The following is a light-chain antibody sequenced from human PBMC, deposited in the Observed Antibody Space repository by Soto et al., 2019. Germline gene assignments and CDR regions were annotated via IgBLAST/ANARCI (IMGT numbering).Light chain of an antibody. CDR1: SSNIGSNP. V-gene: IGLV1-44*01. CDR2: DN. Sequence: QSVLTQPPSVSGTPGLRVTFSCSGSSSNIGSNPVSWYQLLPGTAPKLLIYDNERPSGVPDRFSGSKSGTSASLAISGLQSDDEADYYCAAWDASLNGVVFGGGTKVTVL. CDR3: AAWDASLNGVV. J-gene: IGLJ2*01.